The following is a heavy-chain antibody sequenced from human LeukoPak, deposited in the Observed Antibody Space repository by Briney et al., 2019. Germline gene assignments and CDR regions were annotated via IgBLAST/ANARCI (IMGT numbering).Heavy chain of an antibody. Sequence: GESLKISCKGSGYSFTSYWIGWVRQMPGEGLEWMGIIYPGDSDTRYSPSFQGQVTISADKSISTAYLQWSSLKASDTAMYYCARRLSYYGSGSYFGYWGQGTLVTVSS. CDR3: ARRLSYYGSGSYFGY. CDR2: IYPGDSDT. CDR1: GYSFTSYW. J-gene: IGHJ4*02. V-gene: IGHV5-51*01. D-gene: IGHD3-10*01.